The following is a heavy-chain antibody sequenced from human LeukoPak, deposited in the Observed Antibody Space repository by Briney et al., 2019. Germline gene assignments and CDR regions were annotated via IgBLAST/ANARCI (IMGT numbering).Heavy chain of an antibody. CDR2: ISGRRDST. V-gene: IGHV3-23*01. CDR1: GFPFSSYG. J-gene: IGHJ6*03. Sequence: GGSLRLSYAASGFPFSSYGMSWVRQAPGKGLEWVSTISGRRDSTSYADSVKGRFTISRDNSKNTLYLQMNSLRAEDTAVYYCAKDPNFYYCMDVWGKGTTVTISS. CDR3: AKDPNFYYCMDV.